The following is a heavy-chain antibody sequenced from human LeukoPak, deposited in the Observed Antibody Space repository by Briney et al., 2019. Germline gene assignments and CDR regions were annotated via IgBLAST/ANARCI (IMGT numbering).Heavy chain of an antibody. J-gene: IGHJ4*02. CDR2: INPSGGST. D-gene: IGHD2-2*01. Sequence: ASVKVSCKASGYTFTSYYMHWVRQAPGQGLEWMGIINPSGGSTSYAQKFQGRVNMTRDMSTSTVYMELSSLRSEDTAVYYCARVGGYCSSTSCPLPDYWGQGTLVTVSS. CDR1: GYTFTSYY. CDR3: ARVGGYCSSTSCPLPDY. V-gene: IGHV1-46*01.